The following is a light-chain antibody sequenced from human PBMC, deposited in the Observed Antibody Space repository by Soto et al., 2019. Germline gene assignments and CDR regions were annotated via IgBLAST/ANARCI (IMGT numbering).Light chain of an antibody. CDR2: KAS. J-gene: IGKJ1*01. Sequence: NESPSVLYAYIEYRFILICRASQSIGNWLAWYQQKPGKAPKLLIYKASSLESGVPTRFSGSGSGTDFTLTIRSLKPEDFATYYCQPYNRYVFGHGSKV. CDR1: QSIGNW. V-gene: IGKV1-5*03. CDR3: QPYNRYV.